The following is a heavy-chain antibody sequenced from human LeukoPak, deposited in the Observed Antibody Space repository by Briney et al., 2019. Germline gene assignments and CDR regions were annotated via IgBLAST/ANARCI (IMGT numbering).Heavy chain of an antibody. V-gene: IGHV3-7*01. D-gene: IGHD6-13*01. J-gene: IGHJ4*02. Sequence: GGSLRLSCATSGFTFTNYLMSWIRQAPGKGLEWVANIKEDGSTKWYVDSVRGRFTISRDNAKNSLYLQMDGLRAEDTAVYYCARDRESNWYPYLDAWGQGTLVTVPP. CDR1: GFTFTNYL. CDR3: ARDRESNWYPYLDA. CDR2: IKEDGSTK.